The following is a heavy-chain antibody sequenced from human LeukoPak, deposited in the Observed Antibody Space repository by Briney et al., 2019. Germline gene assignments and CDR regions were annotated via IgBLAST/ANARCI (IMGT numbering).Heavy chain of an antibody. D-gene: IGHD3-9*01. J-gene: IGHJ4*02. V-gene: IGHV4-59*01. CDR2: IYYSGST. Sequence: SETLSLTCTVSGGSISSYYWSWIRQPPGKGLEWVGYIYYSGSTNYNPSLKSRDTISVDTSKNQFSLKLSSVTAADTAVYYCARESYDILTGYYIDYWGQGTLVTVSS. CDR3: ARESYDILTGYYIDY. CDR1: GGSISSYY.